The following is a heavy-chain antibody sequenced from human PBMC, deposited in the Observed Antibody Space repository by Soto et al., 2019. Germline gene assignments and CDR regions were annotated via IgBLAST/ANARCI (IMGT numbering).Heavy chain of an antibody. D-gene: IGHD4-17*01. V-gene: IGHV3-74*03. CDR3: ARGGYSDYASGRDY. Sequence: EVQLVESGGGLVQPGGSLRLSCAASGFTFSSYWMHWVRQAPGTGLVWVSRINGDGSSTTYADSVKGRFAISRDNAKNTLYLQVNSLRAEDTAVYYCARGGYSDYASGRDYCGQGPLVTVSS. J-gene: IGHJ4*02. CDR1: GFTFSSYW. CDR2: INGDGSST.